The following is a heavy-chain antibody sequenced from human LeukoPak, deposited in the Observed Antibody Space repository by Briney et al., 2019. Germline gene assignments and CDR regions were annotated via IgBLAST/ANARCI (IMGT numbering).Heavy chain of an antibody. CDR1: GGSISSATYY. V-gene: IGHV4-39*01. J-gene: IGHJ4*02. Sequence: KPSETLSLTCSVSGGSISSATYYWGWIRQPPGKGLEWIGSFYDSASTYYKPSLKSRVTISVDTSKNQFSLKLSSVTAADTAVYYCATTLVTATPFPSGFDYWGQGTLVTVSS. CDR2: FYDSAST. D-gene: IGHD1-26*01. CDR3: ATTLVTATPFPSGFDY.